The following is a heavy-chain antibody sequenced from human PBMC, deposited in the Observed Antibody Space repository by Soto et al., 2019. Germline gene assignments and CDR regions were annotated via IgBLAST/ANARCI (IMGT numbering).Heavy chain of an antibody. V-gene: IGHV3-64*01. CDR2: ISNNGAHT. CDR1: GFTLSNYE. D-gene: IGHD6-13*01. Sequence: GXSLRLACAASGFTLSNYEIHWVLQAPGKGLEYVSGISNNGAHTDYAKSVKGRFTISRDNSENTLYLQMGSLRADDMALYYCARRGYGSRWPNVYMDVWGKGTTVTVSS. J-gene: IGHJ6*03. CDR3: ARRGYGSRWPNVYMDV.